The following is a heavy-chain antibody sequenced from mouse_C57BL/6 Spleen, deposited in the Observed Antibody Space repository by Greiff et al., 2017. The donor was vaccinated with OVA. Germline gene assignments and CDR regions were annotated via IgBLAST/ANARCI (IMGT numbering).Heavy chain of an antibody. CDR3: ARGNYYGDY. CDR1: GYTFTDYY. Sequence: QVQLKESGAELVRPGASVKLSCKASGYTFTDYYINWVKQRPGQGLEWIARINPGSGNTYYNEKFKGKATLTGAKSSSTAYMQLSSLTSEDSAVYFCARGNYYGDYWGQGTTLTVSS. D-gene: IGHD2-1*01. V-gene: IGHV1-76*01. J-gene: IGHJ2*01. CDR2: INPGSGNT.